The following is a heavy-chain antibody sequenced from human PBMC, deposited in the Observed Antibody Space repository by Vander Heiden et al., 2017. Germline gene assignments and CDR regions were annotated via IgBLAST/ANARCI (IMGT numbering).Heavy chain of an antibody. CDR2: IYPGDSDT. D-gene: IGHD3-22*01. Sequence: EVQLVQSGAEVKKPGASLKISCKGSGYSFTSYCIGWVRQMPAKRREWMGIIYPGDSDTRYSPSFQGQVTISADKSISTAYLQWSSLKASDTAMYYCARQVYDSSGYPDYWGQGTLVTVSS. CDR1: GYSFTSYC. CDR3: ARQVYDSSGYPDY. V-gene: IGHV5-51*01. J-gene: IGHJ4*02.